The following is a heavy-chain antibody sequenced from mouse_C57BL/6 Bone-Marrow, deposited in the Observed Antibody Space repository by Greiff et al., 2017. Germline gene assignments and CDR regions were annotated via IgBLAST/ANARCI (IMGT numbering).Heavy chain of an antibody. CDR3: ARGVITTVGTY. V-gene: IGHV5-4*03. J-gene: IGHJ3*01. D-gene: IGHD1-1*01. CDR2: ISDGGSYT. CDR1: GFTFSSYA. Sequence: EVKLVESGGGLVKPGGSLKLSCAASGFTFSSYAMSWVRQTPEKRLAWVATISDGGSYTYYPDNVKGRFTISRDNAKNNLYLQMSHLKSEDTAMYYCARGVITTVGTYWGQGTLVTVSA.